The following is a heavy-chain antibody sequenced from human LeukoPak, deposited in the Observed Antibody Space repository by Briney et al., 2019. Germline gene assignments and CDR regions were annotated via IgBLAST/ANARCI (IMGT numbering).Heavy chain of an antibody. Sequence: GGSLRLSCAASGFTFSDYYMSWIRQAPGKGLEWVSYISSSGSTIYYAGSVKGRFTISRDNAKNSLYLQMNSLRAEDTAVYYCARGVSYYYYYYGMDVWGQGTTVTVSS. CDR1: GFTFSDYY. CDR2: ISSSGSTI. V-gene: IGHV3-11*01. J-gene: IGHJ6*02. CDR3: ARGVSYYYYYYGMDV.